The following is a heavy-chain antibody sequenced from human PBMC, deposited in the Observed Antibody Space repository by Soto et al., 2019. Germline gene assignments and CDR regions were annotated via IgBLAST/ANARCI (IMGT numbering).Heavy chain of an antibody. D-gene: IGHD5-12*01. CDR1: GGSISSYY. Sequence: SETLSLTCTVSGGSISSYYWSWIRQPPGKGLEWIGYIYYSGSTNYNPSLKSRVTISVGTSKNQFSLKLSSVTAADTAVYYCARVPYSGYVFDYWGQGTLVTVSS. CDR3: ARVPYSGYVFDY. CDR2: IYYSGST. J-gene: IGHJ4*02. V-gene: IGHV4-59*01.